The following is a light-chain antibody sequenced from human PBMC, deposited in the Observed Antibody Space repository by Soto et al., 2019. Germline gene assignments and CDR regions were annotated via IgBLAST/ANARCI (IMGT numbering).Light chain of an antibody. Sequence: EIVMTQSPATLSVSPGERATLSCRASQSVSNYLAWYQQKPGQAPRLLIYGASTRATGIPARFSGGGSETDFTLTISSLQSEHFAVYYCQQYHNWPPLTFGGGTKVEIK. CDR2: GAS. J-gene: IGKJ4*01. CDR1: QSVSNY. CDR3: QQYHNWPPLT. V-gene: IGKV3-15*01.